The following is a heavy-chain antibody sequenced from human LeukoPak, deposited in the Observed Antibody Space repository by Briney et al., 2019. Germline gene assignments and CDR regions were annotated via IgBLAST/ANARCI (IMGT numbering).Heavy chain of an antibody. D-gene: IGHD3-10*01. Sequence: SETLSLTCSVSGGSISSSSYYWGGLRQSPGKGLEWIGSIYYSGSIYYNPSLKSRVTISVDTSKNQFSLKLSSVTAADTAVYYCARGPRRVNYYYYYYMDVWGKGTTVTVSS. CDR3: ARGPRRVNYYYYYYMDV. CDR2: IYYSGSI. J-gene: IGHJ6*03. CDR1: GGSISSSSYY. V-gene: IGHV4-39*07.